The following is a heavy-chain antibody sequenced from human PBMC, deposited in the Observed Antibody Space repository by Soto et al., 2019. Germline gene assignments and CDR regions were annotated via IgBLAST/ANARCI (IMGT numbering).Heavy chain of an antibody. CDR3: ARDGDFWSGYFSSRAHYGMDV. D-gene: IGHD3-3*01. CDR2: INPNSGGT. CDR1: GYTFTGYY. J-gene: IGHJ6*02. Sequence: ASVKVSCKASGYTFTGYYMHWVRQAPGQGLEWMGWINPNSGGTNYAQKFQGRVTMTRDTSISTAYMELSRLRSDDTAVYYCARDGDFWSGYFSSRAHYGMDVWGQGTTVTVSS. V-gene: IGHV1-2*02.